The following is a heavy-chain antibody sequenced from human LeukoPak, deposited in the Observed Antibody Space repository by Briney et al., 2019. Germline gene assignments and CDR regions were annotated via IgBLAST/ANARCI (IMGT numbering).Heavy chain of an antibody. CDR3: ARASWTGDFWSGYSGFGNYYMDV. CDR1: GFTFSSYA. CDR2: ISYDGSNK. Sequence: GGSLRLSCAASGFTFSSYAMHWVRQAPGKGLEWVAVISYDGSNKYYADSVKGRFTISRDNSKNTLYLQMNSLRAEDTAVYYCARASWTGDFWSGYSGFGNYYMDVWGKGTTVTVSS. V-gene: IGHV3-30-3*01. D-gene: IGHD3-3*01. J-gene: IGHJ6*03.